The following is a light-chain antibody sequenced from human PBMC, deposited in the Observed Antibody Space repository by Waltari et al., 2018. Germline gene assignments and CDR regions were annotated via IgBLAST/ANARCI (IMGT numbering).Light chain of an antibody. V-gene: IGKV1-5*03. CDR2: EAS. CDR3: QQYNSFPLT. J-gene: IGKJ1*01. Sequence: IQITPSPSTLSSSVGDRVTITCRARHNINYWLAWYQQKPSKAPNLLIYEASSLESGVPSRFSGSGSGTEFTLTISSLQPDDFATYYCQQYNSFPLTFGQGTKVDIK. CDR1: HNINYW.